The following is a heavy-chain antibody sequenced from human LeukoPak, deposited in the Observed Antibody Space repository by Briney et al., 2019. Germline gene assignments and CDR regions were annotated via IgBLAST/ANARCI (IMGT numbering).Heavy chain of an antibody. Sequence: NTSETLSLTCIVSGDSIISDTYYWGWIRQPPGKGLEWIGSIYYRGRTSYNPSLESRVSISEDSPTKQYSLRLTSVTATDTAVYYCARDAKWELLFAFDIWGQGTMVTVSS. J-gene: IGHJ3*02. CDR3: ARDAKWELLFAFDI. D-gene: IGHD1-26*01. V-gene: IGHV4-39*07. CDR1: GDSIISDTYY. CDR2: IYYRGRT.